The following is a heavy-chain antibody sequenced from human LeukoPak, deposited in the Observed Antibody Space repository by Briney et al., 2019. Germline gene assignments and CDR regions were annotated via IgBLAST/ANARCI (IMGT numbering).Heavy chain of an antibody. CDR2: IWYDGTDK. D-gene: IGHD6-13*01. J-gene: IGHJ6*02. V-gene: IGHV3-33*01. CDR3: ARALYSGRWYGMDV. CDR1: GFTFSDYG. Sequence: GGSLRLSRAASGFTFSDYGMHWVRQAPGKGLEWVAVIWYDGTDKYYADSVKGRFTISRDNSKNTLYLEMNTLRAEDTAVYYCARALYSGRWYGMDVWGQGTTVTVSS.